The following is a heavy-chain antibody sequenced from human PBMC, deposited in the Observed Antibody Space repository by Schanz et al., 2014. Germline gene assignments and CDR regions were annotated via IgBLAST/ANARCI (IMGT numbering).Heavy chain of an antibody. J-gene: IGHJ2*01. Sequence: EVQLVESGGGWVQPGGSLRLSCAASGFTFSDYSMNWVRQAPGKGLEWVSAMNESHSTIYYADSVRGRFTISRDNSKNTLYLQMNSLRAEDTAIYYCAKDAPYPFDLWGRGTLITVSS. CDR2: MNESHSTI. CDR3: AKDAPYPFDL. CDR1: GFTFSDYS. V-gene: IGHV3-23*04.